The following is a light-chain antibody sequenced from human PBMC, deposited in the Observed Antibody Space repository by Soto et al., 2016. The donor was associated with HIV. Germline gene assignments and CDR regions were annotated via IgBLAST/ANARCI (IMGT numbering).Light chain of an antibody. Sequence: SYDLTQPPSVSVSPGQTASITCSGNKLGNKYACWYQQKPGQSPVLVMYQDNKRPSGIPERFSGSDSGNTATLTISGTQSVDEADYFCQAWDSGIAVFGGGTKLTVL. V-gene: IGLV3-1*01. CDR3: QAWDSGIAV. CDR2: QDN. J-gene: IGLJ2*01. CDR1: KLGNKY.